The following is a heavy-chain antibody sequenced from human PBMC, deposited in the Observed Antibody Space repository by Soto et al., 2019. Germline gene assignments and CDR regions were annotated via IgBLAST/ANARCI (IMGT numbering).Heavy chain of an antibody. V-gene: IGHV3-23*01. Sequence: EVQVLESGGGLVQPGGSLRLSCAASGFTFSSYVMSWVRQAPGKGLEWVSTISGSGATTFYADSVKGRFTISRDNSKDTLYLQVNSLRAEDTAVYYCAKGGSSSLWGQGTLVTVSS. CDR2: ISGSGATT. D-gene: IGHD6-13*01. J-gene: IGHJ4*02. CDR3: AKGGSSSL. CDR1: GFTFSSYV.